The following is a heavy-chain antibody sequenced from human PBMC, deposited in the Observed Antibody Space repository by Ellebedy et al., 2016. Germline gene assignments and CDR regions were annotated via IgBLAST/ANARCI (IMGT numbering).Heavy chain of an antibody. Sequence: SVKVSCXASGGTFSSYAISWVRQAPGQRLEWMGRIIPILGIANYAQKFQGRVTMTRDTSTSTVYMELSSLRSEDTAVYYCATPGYGGNFDYWGQGTLVTVSS. CDR1: GGTFSSYA. J-gene: IGHJ4*02. V-gene: IGHV1-69*04. CDR2: IIPILGIA. CDR3: ATPGYGGNFDY. D-gene: IGHD4-23*01.